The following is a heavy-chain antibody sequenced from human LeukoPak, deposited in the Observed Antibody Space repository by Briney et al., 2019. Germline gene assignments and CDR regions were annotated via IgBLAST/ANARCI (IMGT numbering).Heavy chain of an antibody. CDR1: GGTFSSYA. CDR3: ARTGTGGDYYYGMDV. D-gene: IGHD3-10*01. Sequence: SVNVSCKASGGTFSSYAISWVRQAPGQGLEWMGGIIPIFGTANYAQKFQGRVTITADESTSTAYMELSSLRSEDTAVYYCARTGTGGDYYYGMDVWGKGTTVTVSS. J-gene: IGHJ6*04. V-gene: IGHV1-69*13. CDR2: IIPIFGTA.